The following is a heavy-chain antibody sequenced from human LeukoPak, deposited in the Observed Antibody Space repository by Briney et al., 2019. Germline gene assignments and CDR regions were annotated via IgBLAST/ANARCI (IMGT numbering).Heavy chain of an antibody. V-gene: IGHV1-18*01. CDR3: ARAQLYFDSHTYGPYYFDY. J-gene: IGHJ4*02. Sequence: ASVKVSCKASGYTFTSYGISWVRQAPGQGLEWMGWISAYNGNTNYAQKLQGRVTMTTDTSTSTAYMELRSLRAEDTAFYYCARAQLYFDSHTYGPYYFDYWGQGALVTVSS. CDR2: ISAYNGNT. CDR1: GYTFTSYG. D-gene: IGHD2/OR15-2a*01.